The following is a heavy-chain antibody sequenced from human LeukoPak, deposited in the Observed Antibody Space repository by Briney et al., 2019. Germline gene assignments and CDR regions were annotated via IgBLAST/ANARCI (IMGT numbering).Heavy chain of an antibody. D-gene: IGHD4-23*01. Sequence: PSETLSLTCTVSGGSISSYYWSWIRQPPGKGLEWMGYIYYSGSTNYTPSLQSRVTISVDTSKNQFSLKLSSVTAADTAVYYCARRIRGGNSAYYFDYWGQGTLVTVSS. CDR1: GGSISSYY. J-gene: IGHJ4*02. CDR3: ARRIRGGNSAYYFDY. V-gene: IGHV4-59*08. CDR2: IYYSGST.